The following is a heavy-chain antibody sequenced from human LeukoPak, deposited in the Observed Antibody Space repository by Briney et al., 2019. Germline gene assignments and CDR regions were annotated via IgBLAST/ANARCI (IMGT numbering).Heavy chain of an antibody. V-gene: IGHV3-11*01. CDR2: ISGSGITT. D-gene: IGHD3-10*01. Sequence: GGSLRLSCAASGFTFSNYYMNWIRQTPGKGLEWVSYISGSGITTFYAESVEGRFTISRDNTKNSLVLQMDSLRVEDTAVYYCARDLSRGDAFDIWGQGTMVTVSS. CDR3: ARDLSRGDAFDI. CDR1: GFTFSNYY. J-gene: IGHJ3*02.